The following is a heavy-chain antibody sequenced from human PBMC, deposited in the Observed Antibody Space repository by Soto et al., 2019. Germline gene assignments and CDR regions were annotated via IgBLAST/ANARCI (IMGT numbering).Heavy chain of an antibody. J-gene: IGHJ4*02. CDR3: ARLGIAAYFDY. Sequence: QLQLQESGPGLVKPSETLSLTCTVSGGSISSSSYYWGWIRQPPGKGLEWIGSIYYSGSTYYNPPLKSRVTISVDTSKNQFSLKLSSVTAADTAVYYCARLGIAAYFDYWGQGTLVTVSS. V-gene: IGHV4-39*01. CDR2: IYYSGST. CDR1: GGSISSSSYY. D-gene: IGHD6-13*01.